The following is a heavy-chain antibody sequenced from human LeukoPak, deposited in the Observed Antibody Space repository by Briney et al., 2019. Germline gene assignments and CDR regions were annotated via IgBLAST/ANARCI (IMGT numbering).Heavy chain of an antibody. CDR1: GYTFTSYD. CDR3: AGAGGYCGRISCPYYFDY. Sequence: GASVKVSCKASGYTFTSYDINWVRQATGQGLEWMGWMNPNSGNTGYAQKFQGRVTMTRNTSIGTAYMELSSLRSEDTAVYYCAGAGGYCGRISCPYYFDYWGQGSLVAVSS. D-gene: IGHD2-15*01. J-gene: IGHJ4*02. CDR2: MNPNSGNT. V-gene: IGHV1-8*01.